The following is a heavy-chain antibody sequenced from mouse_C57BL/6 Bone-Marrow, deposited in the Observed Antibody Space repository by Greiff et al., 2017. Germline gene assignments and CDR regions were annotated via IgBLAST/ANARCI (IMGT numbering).Heavy chain of an antibody. CDR3: ARLPGYFDY. Sequence: VQLQQSGPELVKPGASVKISCKASGYAFSSSWMNWVKQRPGKGLEWIGRIYPGDGDTPYTWKFKGKATLTADKSSSTAYMQLSSLTSEDSAVYFCARLPGYFDYWGQGTTLTVSS. V-gene: IGHV1-82*01. CDR1: GYAFSSSW. CDR2: IYPGDGDT. J-gene: IGHJ2*01.